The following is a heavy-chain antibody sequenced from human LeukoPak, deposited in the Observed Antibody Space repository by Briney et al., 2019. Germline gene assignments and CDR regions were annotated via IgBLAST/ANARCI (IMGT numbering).Heavy chain of an antibody. D-gene: IGHD2-2*01. Sequence: GGSLRLSCAASGFTFSSYGMHWVRQAPGKGLEWVPVISYDGSNKYYADSVKGRFTISRDNSKNTLYLQMNSLRAEDTAVYYCAKDQGYCSSTSCYCFDYWGQGTLVTVSS. CDR1: GFTFSSYG. CDR2: ISYDGSNK. V-gene: IGHV3-30*18. CDR3: AKDQGYCSSTSCYCFDY. J-gene: IGHJ4*02.